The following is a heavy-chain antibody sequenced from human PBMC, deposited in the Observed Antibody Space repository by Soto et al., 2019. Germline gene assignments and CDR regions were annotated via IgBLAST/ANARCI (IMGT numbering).Heavy chain of an antibody. J-gene: IGHJ4*02. Sequence: ASVKVSCKASGYTFTSYGISWVRQAPGQGPEWMGWISGHNGNTNHPQSLQGRVTMTTDTSRNTAYMELRSLRSDDTAVYYCARHRFNYYDNTVYYYFDSWGQGTRVTVSS. CDR2: ISGHNGNT. V-gene: IGHV1-18*04. CDR1: GYTFTSYG. CDR3: ARHRFNYYDNTVYYYFDS. D-gene: IGHD3-22*01.